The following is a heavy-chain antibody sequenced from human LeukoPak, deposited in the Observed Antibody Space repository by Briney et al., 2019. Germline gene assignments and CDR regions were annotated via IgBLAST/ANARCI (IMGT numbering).Heavy chain of an antibody. Sequence: ASVKVSCKASDYTFTSYGISWVRQAPGQGLEWMGWISAYNGNTNYAQKLQGRVTMTTDTSTSTAYMELRSLRSDDTAVYYCARLYYDSSGYSNYFDYWGQGTLVTVSS. V-gene: IGHV1-18*01. CDR3: ARLYYDSSGYSNYFDY. J-gene: IGHJ4*02. CDR2: ISAYNGNT. CDR1: DYTFTSYG. D-gene: IGHD3-22*01.